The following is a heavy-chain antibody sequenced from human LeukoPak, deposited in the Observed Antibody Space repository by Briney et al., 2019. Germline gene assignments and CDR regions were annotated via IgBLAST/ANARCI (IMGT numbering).Heavy chain of an antibody. CDR2: TYYRSKWYN. CDR1: GDIMSSNSAA. J-gene: IGHJ4*02. CDR3: ARYSSSPKGFDY. Sequence: SQTLSLTCAISGDIMSSNSAAWNWIRQSPSRGLEWLGRTYYRSKWYNDYAASVKSRIIINPDTSKNQFSLQLNSVTPEDTAIYYCARYSSSPKGFDYWGLGTLVTVSS. V-gene: IGHV6-1*01. D-gene: IGHD6-6*01.